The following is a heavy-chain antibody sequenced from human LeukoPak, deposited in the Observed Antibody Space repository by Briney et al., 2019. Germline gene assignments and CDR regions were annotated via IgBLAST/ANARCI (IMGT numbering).Heavy chain of an antibody. CDR1: GFTFSSYG. D-gene: IGHD4-23*01. Sequence: GGSLRPSCAASGFTFSSYGMHWVRQAPGKGLEWVAVIWYDGSNKYYADSVKGRFTISRDNSKNTLYLQMNSLRAEDTAVYYCARDRQNYGGDYWGQGTLVTVSS. J-gene: IGHJ4*02. V-gene: IGHV3-33*01. CDR2: IWYDGSNK. CDR3: ARDRQNYGGDY.